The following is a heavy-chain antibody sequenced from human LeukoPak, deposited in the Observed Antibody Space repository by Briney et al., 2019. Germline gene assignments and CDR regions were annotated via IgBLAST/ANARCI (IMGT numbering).Heavy chain of an antibody. CDR3: ARDQVVLRYDFWSGYYDYHYYGMDV. V-gene: IGHV3-53*04. Sequence: GGSLRLSCAASGFTVSSNYMSWVRQAPGKGLEWVSVIYSGGSTYYADSVKGRFTISRHNSKNTLYLQMNSLRAEDTAVYYCARDQVVLRYDFWSGYYDYHYYGMDVWGQGTTVTVSS. CDR2: IYSGGST. J-gene: IGHJ6*02. D-gene: IGHD3-3*01. CDR1: GFTVSSNY.